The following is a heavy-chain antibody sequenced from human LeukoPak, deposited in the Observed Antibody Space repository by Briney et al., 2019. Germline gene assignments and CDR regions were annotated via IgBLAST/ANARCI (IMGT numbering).Heavy chain of an antibody. V-gene: IGHV1-2*02. CDR3: ARLERSSGWYGGNYYYYMDV. Sequence: ASVKVSCKASGYTFTGYYMHWVRQAPGQGLEWMGWINPNSGGTNYAQKFQGRVTMTRDTSISTAYMELSRLRSDDTAVYYCARLERSSGWYGGNYYYYMDVWGKGTTVTVS. J-gene: IGHJ6*03. CDR2: INPNSGGT. CDR1: GYTFTGYY. D-gene: IGHD6-19*01.